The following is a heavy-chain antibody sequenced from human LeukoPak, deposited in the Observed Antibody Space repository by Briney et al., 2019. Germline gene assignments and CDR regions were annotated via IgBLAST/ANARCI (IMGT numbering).Heavy chain of an antibody. CDR3: AREQWLGIDY. J-gene: IGHJ4*02. V-gene: IGHV4-61*08. CDR2: ISYSGST. Sequence: SETLSLTCTVSGGSISSGGYYWSWIRQPPGKGLEWIGYISYSGSTDYNPSLKSRVTISVDTSKNQFSLKLSSVTAADTAVYYCAREQWLGIDYWGQGTLVTVSS. D-gene: IGHD6-19*01. CDR1: GGSISSGGYY.